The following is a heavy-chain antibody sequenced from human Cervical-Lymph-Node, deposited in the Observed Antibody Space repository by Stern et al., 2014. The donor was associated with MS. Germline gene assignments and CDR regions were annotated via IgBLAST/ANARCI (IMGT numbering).Heavy chain of an antibody. CDR3: ARDYEDTSMLFDH. J-gene: IGHJ4*02. D-gene: IGHD2-8*01. V-gene: IGHV3-30*03. Sequence: VQLGVSGGALVQPGSSLRLSCAASGFPFSSYGMPWVRQAPVKGLEWVTVNSYDGNHKYYAASVKGRFNISRDNSKNTLHLQMNSVTPDDTAIYYCARDYEDTSMLFDHWGQGTLVTVSS. CDR2: NSYDGNHK. CDR1: GFPFSSYG.